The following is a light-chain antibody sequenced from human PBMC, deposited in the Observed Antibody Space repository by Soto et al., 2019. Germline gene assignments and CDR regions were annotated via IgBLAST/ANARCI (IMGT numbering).Light chain of an antibody. Sequence: AIQLTQSPSSLSASVGHSVTITCRTSQGISSALAWYQQKPGRPPKLLIYDASNLESGVPSRFSGSRSGTDFTLTVSSLQPEDFATYYCQHFDDNPFTFGPGTKVDFK. J-gene: IGKJ3*01. CDR3: QHFDDNPFT. V-gene: IGKV1D-13*01. CDR1: QGISSA. CDR2: DAS.